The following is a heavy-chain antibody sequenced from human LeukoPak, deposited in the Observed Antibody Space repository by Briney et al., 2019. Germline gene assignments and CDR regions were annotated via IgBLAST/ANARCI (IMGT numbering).Heavy chain of an antibody. D-gene: IGHD3-10*01. CDR3: ASRSGSFSDALDI. Sequence: SETLSLTCTVSGGSISSGGYYWSWIRQHPGKGLEWIGYIYYSESTKYNPSLKSRVTMSVDTSKNQFSLKLSSVTAADTAVYYCASRSGSFSDALDIWGQGALVTVSS. CDR1: GGSISSGGYY. V-gene: IGHV4-61*08. J-gene: IGHJ3*02. CDR2: IYYSEST.